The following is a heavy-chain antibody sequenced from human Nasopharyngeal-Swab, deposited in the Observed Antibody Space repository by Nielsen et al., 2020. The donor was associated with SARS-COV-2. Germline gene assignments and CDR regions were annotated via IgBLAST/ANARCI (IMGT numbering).Heavy chain of an antibody. CDR3: ARVGGATKHYYYYMDV. D-gene: IGHD1-26*01. CDR1: GFTFSSYS. CDR2: ISSSSSYI. J-gene: IGHJ6*03. V-gene: IGHV3-21*01. Sequence: GESLKISCAASGFTFSSYSMNWVRQAPGKGLEWVSSISSSSSYIYYSDSVKGRFTISRDNAKNSLYLQMNSLRAEDTAVSYCARVGGATKHYYYYMDVWGKGTTVTVSS.